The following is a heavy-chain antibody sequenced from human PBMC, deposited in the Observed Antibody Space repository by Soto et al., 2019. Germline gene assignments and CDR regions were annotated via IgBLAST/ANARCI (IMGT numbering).Heavy chain of an antibody. D-gene: IGHD3-3*01. CDR2: IYYSGST. V-gene: IGHV4-39*01. CDR3: ARGEGLFLEWLLHHNWFDP. CDR1: GGSISSSSYY. J-gene: IGHJ5*02. Sequence: SETLSLTCTVSGGSISSSSYYWGWIRQPPGKGLEWIGSIYYSGSTYYNPSLKSRVTISVDTSKNQFSLKLSSVTAADTAVYYCARGEGLFLEWLLHHNWFDPWGQGTLVTVSS.